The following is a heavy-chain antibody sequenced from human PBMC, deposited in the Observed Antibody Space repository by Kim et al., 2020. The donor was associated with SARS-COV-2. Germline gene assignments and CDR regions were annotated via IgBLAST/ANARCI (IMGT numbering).Heavy chain of an antibody. V-gene: IGHV4-39*01. J-gene: IGHJ4*02. CDR2: IYYSGST. Sequence: SETLSLTCTVSGGSISSSYYYWGWIRQPPGKGLEWIGSIYYSGSTYYNPSLKSRVTISVDTSKNQFSLKLRSVTAADAAVYFCARHDRTQADHSSSSGFRRVSLSLSWYYFDYWGQGTLVTVSS. CDR3: ARHDRTQADHSSSSGFRRVSLSLSWYYFDY. D-gene: IGHD6-6*01. CDR1: GGSISSSYYY.